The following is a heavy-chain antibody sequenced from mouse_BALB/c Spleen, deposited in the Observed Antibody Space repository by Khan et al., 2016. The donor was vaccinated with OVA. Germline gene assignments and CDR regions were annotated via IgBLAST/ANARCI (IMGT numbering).Heavy chain of an antibody. V-gene: IGHV2-3*01. CDR1: GFSLTSNG. Sequence: QVQLKESGPGLVAPSQSLSITCTVSGFSLTSNGVSWVRQPPGKGLEWVGVIWGDGSINYHADLKTRLSISKDNSKSHVFLKLISLQTDYTATYYCAKLSMFYLDYWGPGTTLTGSS. CDR2: IWGDGSI. CDR3: AKLSMFYLDY. J-gene: IGHJ2*01.